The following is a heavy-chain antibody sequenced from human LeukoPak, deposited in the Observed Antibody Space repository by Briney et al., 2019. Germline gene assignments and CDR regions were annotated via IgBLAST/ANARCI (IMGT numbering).Heavy chain of an antibody. CDR1: GGSISSYY. J-gene: IGHJ4*02. CDR3: ARQGGLNYYDSSGLFDY. V-gene: IGHV4-59*08. D-gene: IGHD3-22*01. Sequence: KPSETLSLTCTVSGGSISSYYWSWIRQPPGKGLEWIGYIYYSGSTNYNPSLKSRVTISVDTSKNQFSLKLSSVTAADTAVYYCARQGGLNYYDSSGLFDYWGQGTLVTVSS. CDR2: IYYSGST.